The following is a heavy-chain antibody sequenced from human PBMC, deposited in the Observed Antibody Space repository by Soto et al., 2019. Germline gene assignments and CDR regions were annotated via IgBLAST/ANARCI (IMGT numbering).Heavy chain of an antibody. CDR2: ISSSGGST. CDR1: GFTFSTYS. Sequence: PGGSLRLSCAASGFTFSTYSMSWVRQGPGKGLEWVSLISSSGGSTSYADSVKGRFTISRDNSKNTLYLQMKSLRDEDTAVYYCAKDWAYSSSPFDCWGQGTLVTVSS. CDR3: AKDWAYSSSPFDC. J-gene: IGHJ4*02. D-gene: IGHD6-6*01. V-gene: IGHV3-23*01.